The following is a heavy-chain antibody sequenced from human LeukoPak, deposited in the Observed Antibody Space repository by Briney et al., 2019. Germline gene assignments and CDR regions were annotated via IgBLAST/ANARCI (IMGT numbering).Heavy chain of an antibody. CDR2: IYYSGST. CDR1: GGSISGYY. Sequence: SETLSLTCTVSGGSISGYYWSWIRQSPGKGLEWIGYIYYSGSTNYNPSLKSRVTISVDTSKNQFSLKLSSVTAADTAVYYCARHNAWYFDLWGRGTLVTVSS. J-gene: IGHJ2*01. D-gene: IGHD2-8*01. V-gene: IGHV4-59*08. CDR3: ARHNAWYFDL.